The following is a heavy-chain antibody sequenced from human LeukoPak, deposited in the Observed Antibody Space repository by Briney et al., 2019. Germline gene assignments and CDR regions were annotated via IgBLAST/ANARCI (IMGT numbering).Heavy chain of an antibody. CDR2: IYYSGST. Sequence: PSETLSLTCTVSGGSISSYYWSWIRQPPGKGLEWIGYIYYSGSTNYNPSLKSRVTISVDTSKNQFSLKLSSVTAADTAVYYCAEGTALDYWGQGTLVTVSS. CDR1: GGSISSYY. J-gene: IGHJ4*02. V-gene: IGHV4-59*01. D-gene: IGHD2-8*02. CDR3: AEGTALDY.